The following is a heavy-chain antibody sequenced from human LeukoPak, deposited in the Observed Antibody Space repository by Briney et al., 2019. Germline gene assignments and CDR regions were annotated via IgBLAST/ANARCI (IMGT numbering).Heavy chain of an antibody. CDR2: ISYDGSNK. J-gene: IGHJ4*02. V-gene: IGHV3-30-3*01. Sequence: GRSLRLSCAASGFTFSSYAMHWVRQAPGKGLEWVAVISYDGSNKYYADSVKGRFTISRDNSKNTLYLQMNSLRAEDTAVYYCARVKSLYSSGWYSGLGYWSQGTLVTVSS. D-gene: IGHD6-19*01. CDR3: ARVKSLYSSGWYSGLGY. CDR1: GFTFSSYA.